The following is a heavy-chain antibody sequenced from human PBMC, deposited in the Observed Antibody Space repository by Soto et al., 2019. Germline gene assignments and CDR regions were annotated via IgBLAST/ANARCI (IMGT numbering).Heavy chain of an antibody. D-gene: IGHD1-7*01. J-gene: IGHJ6*03. CDR3: ARERPGITYSYFFYLDV. V-gene: IGHV3-20*04. Sequence: GGSLRLSCTASGFNFRDYGMSWVRQVPGKGLEWVADINWNGGSTSYPGSVKGRFTISRDNVKNSLYLQMDSLRAEDTAFYYCARERPGITYSYFFYLDVWGKGTTVTVSS. CDR1: GFNFRDYG. CDR2: INWNGGST.